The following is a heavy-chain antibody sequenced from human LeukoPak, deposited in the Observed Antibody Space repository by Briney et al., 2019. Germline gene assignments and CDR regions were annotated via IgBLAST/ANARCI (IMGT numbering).Heavy chain of an antibody. CDR2: MSPTSGNT. Sequence: GASVKVSCKASGYTFTSNDINWVRQAPGQGLEWMGWMSPTSGNTGYAQNVQGRVTMTRDTSISTAYMELNSLTSEDTAVYYCARSPVGVRKKHDFWGQGTLVIVSS. CDR1: GYTFTSND. V-gene: IGHV1-8*01. CDR3: ARSPVGVRKKHDF. D-gene: IGHD3-10*01. J-gene: IGHJ4*02.